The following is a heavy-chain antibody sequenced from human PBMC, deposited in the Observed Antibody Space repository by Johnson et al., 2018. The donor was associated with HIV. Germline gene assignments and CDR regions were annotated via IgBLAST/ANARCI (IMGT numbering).Heavy chain of an antibody. V-gene: IGHV3-13*01. CDR1: GFTVSSNY. CDR2: IGTAGDT. J-gene: IGHJ3*02. D-gene: IGHD4-23*01. CDR3: ARQTTVVSGDAFDI. Sequence: VQLVESGGGLVQPGGSLRLSCAASGFTVSSNYMSWVRQAPGKGLEWVSAIGTAGDTYYPGSVKGRFTISRENAKNSLYLQMNSLRAGDTAMYYCARQTTVVSGDAFDIWGQGTMVTVSS.